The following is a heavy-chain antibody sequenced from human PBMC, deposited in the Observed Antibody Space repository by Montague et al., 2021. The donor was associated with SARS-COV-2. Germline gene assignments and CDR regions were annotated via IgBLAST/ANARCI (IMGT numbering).Heavy chain of an antibody. Sequence: SLRLSCAASEFTFHDYALHWVRQVPGKGLEWVSGISWNSGSIGYGDSVKGRFTISRDNAKNSLYLQMNSLRAEDTALYYCAKDRGYYGAGSYLEYWGQGTLVTVSS. D-gene: IGHD3-10*01. CDR1: EFTFHDYA. J-gene: IGHJ4*02. CDR2: ISWNSGSI. CDR3: AKDRGYYGAGSYLEY. V-gene: IGHV3-9*01.